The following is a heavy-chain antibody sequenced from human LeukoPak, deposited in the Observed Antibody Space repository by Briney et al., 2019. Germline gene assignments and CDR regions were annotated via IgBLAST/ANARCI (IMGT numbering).Heavy chain of an antibody. CDR1: GFTFIRYD. Sequence: GRSLSLSCAASGFTFIRYDMHWVRQAPGKGLEWVAVISFDGSNKYYADSVKGRFTVSRDNSRNTLHLQMSSLRVEDTAVYYCVKDSSSGSYFDYWGQGTLVTVSS. CDR3: VKDSSSGSYFDY. D-gene: IGHD3-10*01. J-gene: IGHJ4*02. V-gene: IGHV3-30*18. CDR2: ISFDGSNK.